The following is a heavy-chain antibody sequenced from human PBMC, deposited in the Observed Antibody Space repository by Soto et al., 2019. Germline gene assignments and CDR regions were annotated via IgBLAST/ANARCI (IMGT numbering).Heavy chain of an antibody. CDR3: ARGADFWSGYYSYYYYMDV. J-gene: IGHJ6*03. CDR1: GFTFSSYA. Sequence: GGSLRLSCAASGFTFSSYAMHWVRQAPGKGLEYVSAISSNGGSTYYANSVKGRFTISRDNSKNTLYLQMGSLRAEDMAVYYCARGADFWSGYYSYYYYMDVWGKGTTVTVSS. D-gene: IGHD3-3*01. CDR2: ISSNGGST. V-gene: IGHV3-64*01.